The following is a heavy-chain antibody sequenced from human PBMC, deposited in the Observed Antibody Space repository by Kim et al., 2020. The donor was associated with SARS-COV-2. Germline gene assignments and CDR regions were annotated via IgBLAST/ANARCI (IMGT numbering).Heavy chain of an antibody. V-gene: IGHV6-1*01. Sequence: AVSVKSRITINPDTSKNQFSLQLNSVTPEDTAVYYCARALIIAAAGPFDYWGQGTLVTVSS. D-gene: IGHD6-13*01. CDR3: ARALIIAAAGPFDY. J-gene: IGHJ4*02.